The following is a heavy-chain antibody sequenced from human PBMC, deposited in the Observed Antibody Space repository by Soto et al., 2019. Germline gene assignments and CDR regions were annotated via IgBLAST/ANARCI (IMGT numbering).Heavy chain of an antibody. V-gene: IGHV3-66*01. D-gene: IGHD2-15*01. J-gene: IGHJ6*02. Sequence: GGSLRLSCAASGFTVSSKYMTWVRQAPGKGLEWVSLIQSGGTTYYADSVKGRFTISRDTSENTLHLQMDSLRVEDTAVYYCARDDVLCDGGRCYRIPLAVSGQGTTVTGSS. CDR2: IQSGGTT. CDR3: ARDDVLCDGGRCYRIPLAV. CDR1: GFTVSSKY.